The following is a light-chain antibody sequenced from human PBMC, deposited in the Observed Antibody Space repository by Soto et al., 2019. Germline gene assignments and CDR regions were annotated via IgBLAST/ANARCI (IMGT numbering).Light chain of an antibody. Sequence: EIVLTQSPATLSLSPGERATLPCRASQSVSSYLAWYQQKPGQAPRLLIYDASNRATGIPARFSGSGSGTDFTLTISSLEPEDFAVYYCQQRSNWSRPLTFGGGTKVDIK. CDR3: QQRSNWSRPLT. V-gene: IGKV3-11*01. CDR1: QSVSSY. CDR2: DAS. J-gene: IGKJ4*01.